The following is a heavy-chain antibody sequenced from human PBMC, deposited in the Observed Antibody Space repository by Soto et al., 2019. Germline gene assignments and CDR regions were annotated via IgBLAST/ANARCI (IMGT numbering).Heavy chain of an antibody. D-gene: IGHD2-2*02. CDR3: AREYTAWPLAYGLDV. CDR2: IKSKADGGTT. CDR1: GFIFSNAW. J-gene: IGHJ6*02. Sequence: GGSLRLSCAASGFIFSNAWMSWVRQAPGKGLEWVGRIKSKADGGTTNYAAPVKGRFNISRDGSKNTLYLQMNGLKTEDTAVYYCAREYTAWPLAYGLDVWGQGTTVTVSS. V-gene: IGHV3-15*01.